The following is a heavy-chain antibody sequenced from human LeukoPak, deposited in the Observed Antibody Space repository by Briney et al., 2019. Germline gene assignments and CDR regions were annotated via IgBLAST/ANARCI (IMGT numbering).Heavy chain of an antibody. D-gene: IGHD4-17*01. J-gene: IGHJ4*02. V-gene: IGHV3-23*01. CDR1: GFTFSSYA. CDR2: ISGSGGST. CDR3: AKRCATVTTSRPPYYFDY. Sequence: PGGSLRLSCAASGFTFSSYAMSWVRQAPGKGLEWVSAISGSGGSTYYADSVKGRFTISRDNSKNTLYLQMNGLRAEDTAVYYCAKRCATVTTSRPPYYFDYWGQGTLVTVSS.